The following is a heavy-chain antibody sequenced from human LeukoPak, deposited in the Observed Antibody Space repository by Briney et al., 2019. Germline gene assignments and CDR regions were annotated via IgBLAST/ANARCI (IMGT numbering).Heavy chain of an antibody. V-gene: IGHV4-59*08. CDR2: IYYTGNT. CDR3: ARLGGATSPFGY. CDR1: GGSINNYY. J-gene: IGHJ4*02. Sequence: SETLSLTCTVSGGSINNYYWSWIRQAPGKGLDWIGYIYYTGNTNYNPSLKSRVTISVDTSKNQFSLNLSSVTAADTAIYYCARLGGATSPFGYWGQGTLVTVSS. D-gene: IGHD1-26*01.